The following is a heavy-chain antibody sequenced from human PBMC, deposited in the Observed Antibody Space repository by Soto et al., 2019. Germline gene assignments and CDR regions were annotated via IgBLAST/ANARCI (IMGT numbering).Heavy chain of an antibody. CDR1: GFTFNNYA. CDR3: AKGRGGSGSLTPRVDF. Sequence: EVQLLESGGGLVQPGGSLRLSCAASGFTFNNYAMTWVRQAPGKGLEWVSAISGGGDTTSYADSVKGRFTVSRDGSKNKLYLQMSSLRAEGTALYYCAKGRGGSGSLTPRVDFWGQGTLVTVSS. J-gene: IGHJ4*02. D-gene: IGHD3-10*01. CDR2: ISGGGDTT. V-gene: IGHV3-23*01.